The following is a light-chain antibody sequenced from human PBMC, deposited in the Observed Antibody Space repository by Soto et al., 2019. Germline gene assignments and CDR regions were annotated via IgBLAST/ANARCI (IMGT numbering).Light chain of an antibody. CDR1: QSFGGSY. V-gene: IGKV3-20*01. Sequence: EIVLTQSPGTLSLSPGERASLSCRASQSFGGSYLAWYQQKPGQAPRLLIYGASTRATGIPDRFSGSGSGTEFTLTISSLQSEDFATYYCQHQSNWPRTFGQGTKVDIK. CDR2: GAS. J-gene: IGKJ1*01. CDR3: QHQSNWPRT.